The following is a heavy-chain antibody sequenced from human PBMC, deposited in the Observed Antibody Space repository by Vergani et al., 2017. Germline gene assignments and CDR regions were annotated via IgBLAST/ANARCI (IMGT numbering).Heavy chain of an antibody. Sequence: QVQLQQWGAGLLKPSETLSLTCAVYGGSFSGYYWSWIRQPPGKGLEWIGEINHSGSTNYNPSLKSRVTISVDTSKNPFSLKLSSVTAADTAVYYCARGNPTPYYDFWSGLHYYYYYGMDVWGQGTTVTVSS. V-gene: IGHV4-34*01. CDR3: ARGNPTPYYDFWSGLHYYYYYGMDV. J-gene: IGHJ6*02. D-gene: IGHD3-3*01. CDR2: INHSGST. CDR1: GGSFSGYY.